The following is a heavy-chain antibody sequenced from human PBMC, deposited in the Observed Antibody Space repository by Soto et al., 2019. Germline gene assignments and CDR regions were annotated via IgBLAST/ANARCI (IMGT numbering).Heavy chain of an antibody. J-gene: IGHJ4*02. V-gene: IGHV4-34*01. Sequence: QVQLQQWGAGLLKPSETLSLTCAVYGGSFSGYYWSWIRQPPGKGLEWIGEINHSGSTNYNPSLKSRVTISVDTSKNQFSLKLSSVTAADTAVYYCARSTKRRRIVATIKHYFDYWGQGTLVTVSS. CDR2: INHSGST. D-gene: IGHD5-12*01. CDR3: ARSTKRRRIVATIKHYFDY. CDR1: GGSFSGYY.